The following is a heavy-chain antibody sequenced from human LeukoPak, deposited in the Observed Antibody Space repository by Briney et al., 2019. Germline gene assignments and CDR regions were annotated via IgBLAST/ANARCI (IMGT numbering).Heavy chain of an antibody. CDR2: ISSGGTII. CDR1: GFTLNDYY. V-gene: IGHV3-11*01. Sequence: GGSLRLSCAASGFTLNDYYMSWIRQAPGKGLEWVSYISSGGTIIKYADSVKGRFTISRDNAKNSLYLQMNSLRAEDTAVYYCARAGHLREYTWFDPWGQGTLVTVSS. J-gene: IGHJ5*02. D-gene: IGHD1-1*01. CDR3: ARAGHLREYTWFDP.